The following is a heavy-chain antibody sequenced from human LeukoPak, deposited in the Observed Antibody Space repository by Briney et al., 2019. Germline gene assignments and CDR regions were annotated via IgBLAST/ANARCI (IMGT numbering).Heavy chain of an antibody. CDR2: MYPGDSET. V-gene: IGHV5-51*01. CDR1: GYSFTSYW. Sequence: RGESLKISCKGSGYSFTSYWIGWVRQMPGKGLEWTGIMYPGDSETRYSPSFQSQVTISADKSIRTAYLQRSRLKASDTAMYYCARFSDLAARPIDYWGQGTLVTVSS. CDR3: ARFSDLAARPIDY. D-gene: IGHD6-6*01. J-gene: IGHJ4*02.